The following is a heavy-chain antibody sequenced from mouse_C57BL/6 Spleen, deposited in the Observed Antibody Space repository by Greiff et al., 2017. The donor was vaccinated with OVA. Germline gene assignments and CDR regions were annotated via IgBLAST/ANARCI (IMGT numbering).Heavy chain of an antibody. CDR1: GYTFTDYE. CDR3: TREEGRGYFDY. J-gene: IGHJ2*01. V-gene: IGHV1-15*01. Sequence: VKLVESGAELVRPGASVTLSCKASGYTFTDYEMHWVKQTPVHGLEWIGAIDPETGGTAYNQKFKGKAILTADKSSSTAYMELRSLTSEDSAVYYCTREEGRGYFDYWGQGTTLTVSS. CDR2: IDPETGGT. D-gene: IGHD3-3*01.